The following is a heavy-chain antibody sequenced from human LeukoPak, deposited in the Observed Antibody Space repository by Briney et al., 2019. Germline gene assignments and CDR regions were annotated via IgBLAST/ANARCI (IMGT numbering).Heavy chain of an antibody. V-gene: IGHV3-23*01. CDR3: AKAKSGSAWDCFGY. CDR1: GFTFSSYA. Sequence: GGSLRLSCAASGFTFSSYAMSWVRQAPGKGLEWVSVISGGDGSTYYADSVKGRFTISRDNSKNTLYLQMNSLRAEDTAMYYCAKAKSGSAWDCFGYWGQGTLVTVSS. CDR2: ISGGDGST. J-gene: IGHJ4*02. D-gene: IGHD6-19*01.